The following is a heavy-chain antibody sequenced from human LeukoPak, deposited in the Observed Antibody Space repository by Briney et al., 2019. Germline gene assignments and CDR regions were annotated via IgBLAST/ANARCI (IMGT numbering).Heavy chain of an antibody. Sequence: ASVKVSCKASGYTFTGYYMHWVRQAPGQGLEWMGWINPKSGGTNYLHKFQGRVTMTTDTSTSTAYMELRSLRSDDTAVYYCARADLINYYDSSGYYSRFDYWGQGTLVTVSS. CDR2: INPKSGGT. CDR1: GYTFTGYY. J-gene: IGHJ4*02. V-gene: IGHV1-2*02. CDR3: ARADLINYYDSSGYYSRFDY. D-gene: IGHD3-22*01.